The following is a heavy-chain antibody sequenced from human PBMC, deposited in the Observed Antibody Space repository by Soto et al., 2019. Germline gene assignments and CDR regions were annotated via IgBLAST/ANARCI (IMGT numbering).Heavy chain of an antibody. V-gene: IGHV3-49*04. CDR1: GFSCGDYA. D-gene: IGHD1-26*01. CDR2: IRSNIYGGTT. J-gene: IGHJ4*02. CDR3: SRGLAGGSYSDY. Sequence: GGSLSLSSTPSGFSCGDYAMSWVRQAPGKGLEWVGLIRSNIYGGTTEDAASVKGRFTISRYDSKSTAYLQMNSLIREDTAVYYCSRGLAGGSYSDYWGQGTLVTVSS.